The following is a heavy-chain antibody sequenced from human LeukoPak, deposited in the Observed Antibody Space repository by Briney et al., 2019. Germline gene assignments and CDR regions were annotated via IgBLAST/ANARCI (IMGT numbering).Heavy chain of an antibody. CDR1: GFTFTSYT. D-gene: IGHD6-13*01. CDR2: IITVRDV. J-gene: IGHJ6*04. CDR3: ARDKPGIAAPDV. Sequence: PGGSLRLSCAASGFTFTSYTINWVPQAPGKGLEGGSSIITVRDVNYSDSVKGRFTISGYSAKNSLYLQMNSLRAEGAAVYYCARDKPGIAAPDVWGKGTTVTVSS. V-gene: IGHV3-21*01.